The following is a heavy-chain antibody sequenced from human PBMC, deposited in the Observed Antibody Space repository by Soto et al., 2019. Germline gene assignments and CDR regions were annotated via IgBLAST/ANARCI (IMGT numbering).Heavy chain of an antibody. Sequence: GPLRLSCEGSVFTFSDYYISWIRQAPGKGLEWISYSSNSGTFSRYADSVKGRFSISRDNTKNLLYLQMNSLRAEDTAVYYCARSGDNYNRLDYWGQGTPVTVSS. J-gene: IGHJ4*02. CDR1: VFTFSDYY. CDR2: SSNSGTFS. D-gene: IGHD1-1*01. V-gene: IGHV3-11*06. CDR3: ARSGDNYNRLDY.